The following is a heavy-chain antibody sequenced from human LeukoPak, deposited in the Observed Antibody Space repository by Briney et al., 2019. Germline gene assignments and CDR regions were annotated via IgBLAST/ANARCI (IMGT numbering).Heavy chain of an antibody. CDR3: ARDPTYYYDSSGHYHGG. V-gene: IGHV1-69*13. CDR1: GGTFSSYA. D-gene: IGHD3-22*01. J-gene: IGHJ4*02. Sequence: SVKVSCKASGGTFSSYAISWVRQAPGQGLEWMGGIIPIFGTANYAQKFQGRVTITADESTSTAYMELSSLRSEDTAVYYCARDPTYYYDSSGHYHGGWGQGTLVTVSS. CDR2: IIPIFGTA.